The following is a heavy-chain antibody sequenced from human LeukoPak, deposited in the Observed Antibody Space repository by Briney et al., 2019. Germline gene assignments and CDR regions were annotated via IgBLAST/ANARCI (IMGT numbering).Heavy chain of an antibody. J-gene: IGHJ4*02. V-gene: IGHV3-30*04. CDR1: GFTFSSYA. CDR2: ISYDGSNK. D-gene: IGHD2-15*01. Sequence: PGGPLRLSCAASGFTFSSYAMHWVREAPGKGLEGVAVISYDGSNKYYADSVKGRFTISRDNSKNTLYLQMNSLRAEDTAVYYWARGCGVGSCYLQLDYWGQGTLVTVSS. CDR3: ARGCGVGSCYLQLDY.